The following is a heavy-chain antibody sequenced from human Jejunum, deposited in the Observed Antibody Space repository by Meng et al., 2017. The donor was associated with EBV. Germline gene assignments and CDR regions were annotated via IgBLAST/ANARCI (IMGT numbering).Heavy chain of an antibody. D-gene: IGHD3-10*01. CDR2: INHGGGA. V-gene: IGHV4-34*01. CDR3: ARLGGYASGTYYPIDP. Sequence: QVQLPQRGAGMLEASESLSHTCGVDGGSFSDYYWPWIRQPPGKGVERIGEINHGGGAIYNPSLKSRVTISVDTSKNKFSLKLSSVTAADTAVYYCARLGGYASGTYYPIDPWGQGTLVTVSS. CDR1: GGSFSDYY. J-gene: IGHJ5*02.